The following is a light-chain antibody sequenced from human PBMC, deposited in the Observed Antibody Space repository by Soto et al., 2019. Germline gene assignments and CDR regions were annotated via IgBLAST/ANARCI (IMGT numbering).Light chain of an antibody. CDR1: QSVSSN. J-gene: IGKJ5*01. V-gene: IGKV3D-15*01. CDR3: QQYSSPCT. CDR2: GAS. Sequence: EIVMTQSPATLSVSPGERATLSYRASQSVSSNLAWYQQKPGQAPRLLIYGASTRATGIPARFSGSGSGTEFTLTISSLQSEDFAVYYCQQYSSPCTFGQGTRLEIK.